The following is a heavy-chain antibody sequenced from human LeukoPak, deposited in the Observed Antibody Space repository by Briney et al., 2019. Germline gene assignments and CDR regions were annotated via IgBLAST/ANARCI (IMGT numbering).Heavy chain of an antibody. CDR1: GFTFSSYW. CDR2: INNDGSST. J-gene: IGHJ4*02. Sequence: PGGSLRLSCAASGFTFSSYWMHWVRQAPGKGLVWVSPINNDGSSTNYADSVKGRFTISRDDAKNTLYLQMNSLRAEDTAVYYCARVWSYYYFDYWGQGALVTVSS. V-gene: IGHV3-74*01. D-gene: IGHD2-8*02. CDR3: ARVWSYYYFDY.